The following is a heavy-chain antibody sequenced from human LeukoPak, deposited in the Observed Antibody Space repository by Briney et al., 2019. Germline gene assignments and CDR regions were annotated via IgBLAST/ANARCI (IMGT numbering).Heavy chain of an antibody. V-gene: IGHV1-18*01. D-gene: IGHD4-17*01. CDR1: GGTFSSYA. CDR2: ISAYNGNT. CDR3: ASAAYGDYRGPFDY. J-gene: IGHJ4*02. Sequence: ASVKVSCKASGGTFSSYAISWVRQAPGQGLEWMGWISAYNGNTNYAQKLQGRVTMTTDTSTSTAYMELRSLRSDDAAVYYCASAAYGDYRGPFDYWGQGTLVTVSS.